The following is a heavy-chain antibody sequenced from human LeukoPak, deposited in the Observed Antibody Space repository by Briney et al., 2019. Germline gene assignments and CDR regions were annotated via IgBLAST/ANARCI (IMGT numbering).Heavy chain of an antibody. Sequence: PGWSLRLSCTASGFTFGEYAMSWFRQAPGKGLEWVSFIRNKVYGGTTEYAASVKGRFTISRDDSKSIAYLQMNSLKTEDTAVYYCTRDDCSSTSRSRLGPYGMDVWGQGTTVTVSS. J-gene: IGHJ6*02. CDR1: GFTFGEYA. CDR2: IRNKVYGGTT. V-gene: IGHV3-49*03. D-gene: IGHD2-2*01. CDR3: TRDDCSSTSRSRLGPYGMDV.